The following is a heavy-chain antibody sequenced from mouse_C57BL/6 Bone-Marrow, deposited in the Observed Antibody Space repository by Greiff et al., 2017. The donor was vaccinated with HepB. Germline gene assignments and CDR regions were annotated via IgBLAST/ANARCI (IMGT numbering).Heavy chain of an antibody. J-gene: IGHJ4*01. CDR3: AKPLITTVVEDAMDY. Sequence: EVQLVESGGGLVKPGGSLKLSCAASGFTFSDYGMHWVRQAPEKGLEWVAYISSGSSTIYYADTVKGRFTISRDNAKNTLFLQMTSLRSEDTAMYYCAKPLITTVVEDAMDYWGQGTSVTVSS. V-gene: IGHV5-17*01. CDR1: GFTFSDYG. CDR2: ISSGSSTI. D-gene: IGHD1-1*01.